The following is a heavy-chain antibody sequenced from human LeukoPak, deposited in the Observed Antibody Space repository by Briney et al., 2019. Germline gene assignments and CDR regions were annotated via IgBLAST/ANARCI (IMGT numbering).Heavy chain of an antibody. CDR3: ARGRIIAARLRGYFDL. V-gene: IGHV4-34*01. Sequence: PSETLSLTCAVYGGSFSGYYWSWIRQPPGKGLEWIGEINHSGSTNYNPSLKSRVTISVDTSKNQFSLKLSSVTAADTAVYYCARGRIIAARLRGYFDLWGRGTLVTVSS. CDR2: INHSGST. J-gene: IGHJ2*01. D-gene: IGHD6-6*01. CDR1: GGSFSGYY.